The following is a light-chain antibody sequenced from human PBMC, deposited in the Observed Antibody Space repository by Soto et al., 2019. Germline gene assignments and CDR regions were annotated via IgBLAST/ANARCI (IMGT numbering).Light chain of an antibody. CDR3: QQYFNWPLTWT. CDR2: GAS. Sequence: EIVLTQSPGTLSVSAGGTVTLSCRASQSIRTNVAWYQQISGQAPRLLVYGASTRATGVPARFSGSGSGTEFTLTISSLQSEDSAFYYCQQYFNWPLTWTFGPGSKVQIK. V-gene: IGKV3-15*01. J-gene: IGKJ1*01. CDR1: QSIRTN.